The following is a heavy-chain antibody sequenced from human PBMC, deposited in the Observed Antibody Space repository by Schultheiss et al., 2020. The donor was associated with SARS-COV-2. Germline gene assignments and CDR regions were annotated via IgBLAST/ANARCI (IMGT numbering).Heavy chain of an antibody. V-gene: IGHV3-23*01. CDR3: ARDSGYVRD. J-gene: IGHJ4*02. CDR1: GFTFSSYA. D-gene: IGHD5-12*01. CDR2: ISDNGGST. Sequence: GESLKISCAASGFTFSSYAMSWVRQAPGKGLEWVSGISDNGGSTYYADSVKGRFTISRDNSKNTVYLQMNSLKTEDTAVYYCARDSGYVRDWGQGALVTVSS.